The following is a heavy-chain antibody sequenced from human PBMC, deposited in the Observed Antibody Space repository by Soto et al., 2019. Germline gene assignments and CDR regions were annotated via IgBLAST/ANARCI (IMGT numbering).Heavy chain of an antibody. CDR1: CASITSFY. Sequence: SATLSLTCTLSCASITSFYLSWIRQPPGKGLEWIGYIYYSGSTNYNPSLKSRVTISVDTSKNQFSLKLSSVTAADTAVYYCARLGTSGCIDYWGQGTQVTVS. CDR3: ARLGTSGCIDY. CDR2: IYYSGST. V-gene: IGHV4-59*01. J-gene: IGHJ4*02. D-gene: IGHD6-19*01.